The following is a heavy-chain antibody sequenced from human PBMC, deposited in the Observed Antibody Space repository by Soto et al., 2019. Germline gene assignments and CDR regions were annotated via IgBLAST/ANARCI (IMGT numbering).Heavy chain of an antibody. D-gene: IGHD1-26*01. Sequence: ASVKVSCKASGYTFTTYAMHWVRKAPGHRLEWLGSINGANGNTKYSQKFQGRVTITRDTSASTAYMEMSRLRSEDTEVYYWAGAAGNYYYYAMDVWGQGTTVTVSS. CDR3: AGAAGNYYYYAMDV. CDR1: GYTFTTYA. J-gene: IGHJ6*01. V-gene: IGHV1-3*01. CDR2: INGANGNT.